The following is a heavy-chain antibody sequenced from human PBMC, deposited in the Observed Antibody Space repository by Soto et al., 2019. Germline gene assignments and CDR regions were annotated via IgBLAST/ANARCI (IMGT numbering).Heavy chain of an antibody. J-gene: IGHJ4*02. CDR3: AKRTDSGSGPYHLEY. Sequence: EVHLMESGGGLVKPGGSLRLSCSASGFNFNSYTMNWVRQAPGKGLEWVSSISRFSDRTYYADSVKGRFAIFRANAENSVYLQVNSLRAEDTAVYYCAKRTDSGSGPYHLEYWGQGSLVTVSS. V-gene: IGHV3-21*04. D-gene: IGHD5-12*01. CDR1: GFNFNSYT. CDR2: ISRFSDRT.